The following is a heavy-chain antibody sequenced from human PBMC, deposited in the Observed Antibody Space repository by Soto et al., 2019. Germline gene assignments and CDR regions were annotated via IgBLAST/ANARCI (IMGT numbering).Heavy chain of an antibody. D-gene: IGHD4-17*01. CDR1: RISISSYY. Sequence: PSDTLSLTCTLSRISISSYYWSWIRQPPGQGLEWIGYIYYSGSTNYNPSLKSRVTISVDTSKNQFSLKLSSVTAADTAVYYCARDGGDYLEYYYYMDVWGKGTTVTVS. CDR2: IYYSGST. J-gene: IGHJ6*03. CDR3: ARDGGDYLEYYYYMDV. V-gene: IGHV4-59*01.